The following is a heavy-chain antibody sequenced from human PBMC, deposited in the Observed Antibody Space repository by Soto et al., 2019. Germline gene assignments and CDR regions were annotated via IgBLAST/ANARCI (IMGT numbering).Heavy chain of an antibody. J-gene: IGHJ3*02. V-gene: IGHV4-28*01. CDR3: ARKNGVLDAFDI. Sequence: SETLSLTCAVSGYSISSSNWWGWIRQPPGKGLEWIGYIYYSGRTYYNPSLKSPVTMSVDTFKNQCSLKLSSVTAVYTAVYYCARKNGVLDAFDIWGQGTMVTVSS. CDR2: IYYSGRT. D-gene: IGHD4-17*01. CDR1: GYSISSSNW.